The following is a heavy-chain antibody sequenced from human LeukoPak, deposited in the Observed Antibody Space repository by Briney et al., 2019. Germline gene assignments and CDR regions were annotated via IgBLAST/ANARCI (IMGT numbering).Heavy chain of an antibody. Sequence: ASVKVSCKASGYTFTNYYMHWVRQAPGQGLEWMGIINPSGGSTSYAQKFQGRVTMTSDTSTSTVYMYLSSLRSEDTAVYYCARKRVPYGPNQGCFDPWGQGTQVTVSS. J-gene: IGHJ5*02. CDR3: ARKRVPYGPNQGCFDP. D-gene: IGHD4/OR15-4a*01. CDR1: GYTFTNYY. V-gene: IGHV1-46*01. CDR2: INPSGGST.